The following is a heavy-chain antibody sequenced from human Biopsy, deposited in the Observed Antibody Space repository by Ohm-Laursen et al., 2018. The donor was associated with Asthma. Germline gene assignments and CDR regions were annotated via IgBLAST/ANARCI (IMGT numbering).Heavy chain of an antibody. Sequence: SETLSLTCAISGDSVSSNSSTWNWMPPAPSRGLNWLGNKYYRSKWYNDYAVSVKSRMTINPDTSKNHFSLQLNSVTPEDTAVYYCARGTGFSNSWYSLHCWGPGTLVTVSS. CDR2: KYYRSKWYN. CDR1: GDSVSSNSST. D-gene: IGHD6-13*01. V-gene: IGHV6-1*01. CDR3: ARGTGFSNSWYSLHC. J-gene: IGHJ4*02.